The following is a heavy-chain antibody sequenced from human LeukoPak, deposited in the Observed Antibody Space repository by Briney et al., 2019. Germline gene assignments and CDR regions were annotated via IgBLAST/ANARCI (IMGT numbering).Heavy chain of an antibody. Sequence: PSETLSLTCTVSGGSISSYYWSWIRQPAGKGLEWIGRIYTSGSTNYNPSFKSRVTMSVDTSKNQFSLKLSSVTAADTAVYYCARDLSSCTNGVCYSVFDYWGQGTLVTVSS. CDR2: IYTSGST. J-gene: IGHJ4*02. D-gene: IGHD2-8*01. CDR1: GGSISSYY. V-gene: IGHV4-4*07. CDR3: ARDLSSCTNGVCYSVFDY.